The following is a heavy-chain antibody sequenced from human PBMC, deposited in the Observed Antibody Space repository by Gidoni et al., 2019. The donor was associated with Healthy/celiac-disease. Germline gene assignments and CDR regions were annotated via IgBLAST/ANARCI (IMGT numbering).Heavy chain of an antibody. CDR3: ARHSTFGGVIVIPGGYYYGMDV. D-gene: IGHD3-16*02. CDR2: ISAYNGNT. V-gene: IGHV1-18*01. Sequence: QVQLVQSGAEVKKPGASVKVSCKASGYTFTSSGISWVRQAPGQGLEWMGWISAYNGNTNYAQKLQGRVTMTTDTSTSTAYMELRSLRSDDTAVYYCARHSTFGGVIVIPGGYYYGMDVWGQGTTVTVSS. CDR1: GYTFTSSG. J-gene: IGHJ6*02.